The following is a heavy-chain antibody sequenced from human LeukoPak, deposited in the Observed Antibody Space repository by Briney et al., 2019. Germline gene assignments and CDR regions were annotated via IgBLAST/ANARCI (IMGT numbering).Heavy chain of an antibody. D-gene: IGHD7-27*01. CDR1: GFTFSSYW. V-gene: IGHV3-74*01. Sequence: SGGSLRLSCAASGFTFSSYWMHWVRQAPGKGLVWVSRINSDGSSTNYADSVKGRFTISRDNAKNTLYLQMNSLRAEDTAVYYCARENSNWGSDYWSQGTLVTVSS. CDR3: ARENSNWGSDY. J-gene: IGHJ4*02. CDR2: INSDGSST.